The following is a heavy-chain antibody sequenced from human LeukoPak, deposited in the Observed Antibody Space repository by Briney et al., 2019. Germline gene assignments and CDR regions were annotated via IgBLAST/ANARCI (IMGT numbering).Heavy chain of an antibody. Sequence: SETLSLTCTVSGASITTYYWSWVRQSPGKGLEWIGYIYYSGSTNYNPSLKSRVTISVDTSKNQFSLKLTSVTAADTALYYCARASYGDHDFDFWGQGTLVTVSS. CDR3: ARASYGDHDFDF. V-gene: IGHV4-59*01. D-gene: IGHD4-17*01. CDR2: IYYSGST. CDR1: GASITTYY. J-gene: IGHJ4*02.